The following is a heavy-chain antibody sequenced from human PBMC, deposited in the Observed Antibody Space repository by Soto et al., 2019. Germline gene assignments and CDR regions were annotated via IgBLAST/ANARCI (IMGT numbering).Heavy chain of an antibody. CDR3: ARDLGYGSSYHYYYYGMDV. J-gene: IGHJ6*02. D-gene: IGHD6-6*01. CDR1: GYTFTDYY. V-gene: IGHV1-2*02. Sequence: ASVKVSCKASGYTFTDYYVHWVRQAPGQGLEWMAWINPNTGDTKYAQKFQGRITLTRDTSITTAYMELSRLTSDDSAVYYCARDLGYGSSYHYYYYGMDVWGQGTTFTVSS. CDR2: INPNTGDT.